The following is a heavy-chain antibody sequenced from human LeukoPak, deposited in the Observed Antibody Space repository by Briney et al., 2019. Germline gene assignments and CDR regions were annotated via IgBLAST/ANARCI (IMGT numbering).Heavy chain of an antibody. J-gene: IGHJ4*02. V-gene: IGHV3-33*06. D-gene: IGHD3-22*01. CDR1: GFIFSSYG. CDR3: AKVTGDCYDTSGAFDY. Sequence: PGGSLRLSCAASGFIFSSYGMHWVRQAPGKGLEWVARIWHDGSNDDYADSVKGRFTISRDNSKNTLYLQMNSLRAEDTAIYYCAKVTGDCYDTSGAFDYWGQGTLVTVSS. CDR2: IWHDGSND.